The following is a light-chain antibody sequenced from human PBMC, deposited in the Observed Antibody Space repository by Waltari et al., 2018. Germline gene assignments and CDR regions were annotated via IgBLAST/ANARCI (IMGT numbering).Light chain of an antibody. V-gene: IGLV2-14*01. CDR3: SSYRTTNTWV. J-gene: IGLJ3*02. CDR2: EVN. CDR1: SSDVGGYKY. Sequence: QSALTQPASVSGSPGQSITISCPGTSSDVGGYKYVSWYQQRPGKAPKLIIYEVNNRPSGVSNRLSGSKSGHTASLTISGLQPEDEADYYCSSYRTTNTWVVGGGTKLTVL.